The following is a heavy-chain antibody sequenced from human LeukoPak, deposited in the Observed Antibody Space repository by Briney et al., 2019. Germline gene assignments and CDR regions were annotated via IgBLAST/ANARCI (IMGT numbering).Heavy chain of an antibody. D-gene: IGHD3-22*01. CDR3: ATEGSKGYYYDSSGYDY. V-gene: IGHV1-46*01. CDR2: INPSGGST. CDR1: GYTFTSYY. Sequence: ASVKVSCKASGYTFTSYYMHWVRQAPGQGLEWMGIINPSGGSTSYAQKFQGRVTITRDTSTSTVYMELSSLRSEDTAVYYCATEGSKGYYYDSSGYDYWGQGTLVTVSS. J-gene: IGHJ4*02.